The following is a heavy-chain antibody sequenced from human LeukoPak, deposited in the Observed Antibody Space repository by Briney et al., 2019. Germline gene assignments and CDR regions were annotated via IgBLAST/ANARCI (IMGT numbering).Heavy chain of an antibody. CDR2: ISAYNGNT. CDR1: GYTFTSYG. J-gene: IGHJ6*02. CDR3: AREEAPRTYYYGSGSHSYCYYGMDV. V-gene: IGHV1-18*01. D-gene: IGHD3-10*01. Sequence: ASVKVSCKASGYTFTSYGISWVRQAPGQGLGWMGWISAYNGNTNYAQKLQGRVTMTTDTSTSTAYMELRSQRSDDTAVYYCAREEAPRTYYYGSGSHSYCYYGMDVWGQGTTVTVSS.